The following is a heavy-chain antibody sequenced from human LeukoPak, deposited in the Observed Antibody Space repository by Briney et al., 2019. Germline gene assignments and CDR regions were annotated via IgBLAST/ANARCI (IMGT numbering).Heavy chain of an antibody. Sequence: ASVKVSCKASGYTFTSYGISWVRQAPGQGLEWMGWISAYNGNTNYAQKFQGRVTITADESTSTAYMELSSLRSEDTAVYYCARARHYYYGMDVWGQGTTVTVSS. V-gene: IGHV1-18*01. CDR1: GYTFTSYG. J-gene: IGHJ6*02. CDR2: ISAYNGNT. CDR3: ARARHYYYGMDV.